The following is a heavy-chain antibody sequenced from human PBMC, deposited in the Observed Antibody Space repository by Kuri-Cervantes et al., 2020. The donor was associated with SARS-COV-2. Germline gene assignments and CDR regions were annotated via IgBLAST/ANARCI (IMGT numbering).Heavy chain of an antibody. D-gene: IGHD3-10*01. Sequence: SETLSLTCTASGGSISSSSYYWGWIRQPPGKGLEWIGSIYYSGSTYYNPSLKSRVTISVDTSKNQFSLKLSSVTAADTAVYYCARALTGEVDDYWGQGTLVTVSS. CDR2: IYYSGST. CDR3: ARALTGEVDDY. V-gene: IGHV4-39*01. J-gene: IGHJ4*02. CDR1: GGSISSSSYY.